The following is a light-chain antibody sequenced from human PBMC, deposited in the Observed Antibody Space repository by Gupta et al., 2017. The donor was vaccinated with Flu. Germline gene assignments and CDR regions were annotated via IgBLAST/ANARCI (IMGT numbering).Light chain of an antibody. CDR2: GAS. V-gene: IGKV1-16*02. CDR1: QDIASY. CDR3: QQYGTYPLT. J-gene: IGKJ4*01. Sequence: DIQMTQSPSSLSASVAHSVTISCRASQDIASYLAWFQQKPGKAPKSLIYGASSLLSGVPSKFSGCGSGTDFILTISSLKPEDFGTYYCQQYGTYPLTFGGGTKVEI.